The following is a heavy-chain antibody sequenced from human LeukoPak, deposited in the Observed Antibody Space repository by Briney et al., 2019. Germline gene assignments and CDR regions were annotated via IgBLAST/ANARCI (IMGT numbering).Heavy chain of an antibody. CDR1: GGSISSHY. V-gene: IGHV4-59*11. J-gene: IGHJ4*02. CDR2: IYYSGST. D-gene: IGHD1-26*01. CDR3: ARGGLVGAIYFDY. Sequence: KPSETLSLTCTVSGGSISSHYWSWLRQPPGKGLEWIGYIYYSGSTNYNPSLKSRVTISVDTSKNQFSLKLSSVTAADTAVYYCARGGLVGAIYFDYWGQGTLVTVSS.